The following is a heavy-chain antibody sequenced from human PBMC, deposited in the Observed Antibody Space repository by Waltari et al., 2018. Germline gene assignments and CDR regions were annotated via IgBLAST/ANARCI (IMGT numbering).Heavy chain of an antibody. Sequence: EVKLVESGGGLVQPGGSLRLSCAASGFSFRSYWMHWVRQAPGKGLVWVSRINSDGSSSSHADSVKGRFTISRDNAKNTLYLQMNSLRVEDTAVYYCARDDSTGYSYFDYWGQGTLVTVSS. J-gene: IGHJ4*02. CDR2: INSDGSSS. CDR3: ARDDSTGYSYFDY. V-gene: IGHV3-74*01. D-gene: IGHD3-22*01. CDR1: GFSFRSYW.